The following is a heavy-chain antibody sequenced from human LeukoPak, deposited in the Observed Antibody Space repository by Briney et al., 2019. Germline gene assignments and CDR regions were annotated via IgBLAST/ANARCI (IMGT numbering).Heavy chain of an antibody. Sequence: GGSLRLSCAASGFSVSNNYMSWVRQAPGKGLVWVSRIKGDGSITNYADSVKGRFTISRDNAKNTVFLQMNSLRAEDTSVYYCARVGVSWGGFDIWGQGTMVTVSS. D-gene: IGHD3-3*01. CDR1: GFSVSNNY. CDR2: IKGDGSIT. V-gene: IGHV3-74*01. J-gene: IGHJ3*02. CDR3: ARVGVSWGGFDI.